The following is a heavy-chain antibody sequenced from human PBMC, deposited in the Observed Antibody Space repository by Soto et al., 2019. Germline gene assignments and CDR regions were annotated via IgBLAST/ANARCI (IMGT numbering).Heavy chain of an antibody. Sequence: PSETLSLTCTVSGGSIISGGYYFSWIRQHPGKGLEWIGYIYYSGSTYYNPSLKSRVTISVDTSKNQFSLKLSSVTAADTAVYFFARSSDLWSGPRYYFDYWGQGTLVT. CDR1: GGSIISGGYY. J-gene: IGHJ4*02. CDR2: IYYSGST. CDR3: ARSSDLWSGPRYYFDY. V-gene: IGHV4-31*03. D-gene: IGHD3-3*01.